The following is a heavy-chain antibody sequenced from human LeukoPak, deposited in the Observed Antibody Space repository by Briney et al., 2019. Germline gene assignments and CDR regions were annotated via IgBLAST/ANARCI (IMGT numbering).Heavy chain of an antibody. V-gene: IGHV1-69*05. J-gene: IGHJ4*02. D-gene: IGHD6-19*01. CDR3: ATLGWLDENGNHFDY. Sequence: SVKVSCKASGGSFSSYAISWVRQAPGQGLEWMGGIIPIFGTANYAQKFQGRVTITTDESTSTAYMELSSLRSEDTAVYYCATLGWLDENGNHFDYWGQGTLVTVSS. CDR2: IIPIFGTA. CDR1: GGSFSSYA.